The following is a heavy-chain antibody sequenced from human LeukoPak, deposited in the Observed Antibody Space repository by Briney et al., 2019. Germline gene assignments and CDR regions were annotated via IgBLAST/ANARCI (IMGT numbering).Heavy chain of an antibody. J-gene: IGHJ2*01. CDR1: GFTFDDYA. D-gene: IGHD3-22*01. Sequence: PGGSLRLSCAPSGFTFDDYAMHWVRQPPGKGLEWVSLISENAGRKYYADSVKGRFTISRDNSKNSLYLQMNGLRTEDTALYYCAKVDYYDWYFDLWGRGTLVTVSS. V-gene: IGHV3-43*02. CDR3: AKVDYYDWYFDL. CDR2: ISENAGRK.